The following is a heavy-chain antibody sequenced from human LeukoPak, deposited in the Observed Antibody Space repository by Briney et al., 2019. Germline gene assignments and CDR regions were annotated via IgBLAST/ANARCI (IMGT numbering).Heavy chain of an antibody. V-gene: IGHV4-34*01. CDR2: INHSGSA. J-gene: IGHJ5*02. Sequence: SETLSLTCAVYGGSFSGYYWSWIRQPPGKGLEWIGEINHSGSATYNPSLKSRVTISVDTSKNQFSLNLNSVTAADTAVYYCARVQAEVGPGTWGQGTLVTVSS. D-gene: IGHD1-26*01. CDR3: ARVQAEVGPGT. CDR1: GGSFSGYY.